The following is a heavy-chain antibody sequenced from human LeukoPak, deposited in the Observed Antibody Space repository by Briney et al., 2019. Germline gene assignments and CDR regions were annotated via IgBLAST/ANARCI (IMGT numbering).Heavy chain of an antibody. Sequence: RPGGSLRLSCAASGFTFSSYEMNWVRQAPGKGLEWVSYISTSGSTSGSTIYYAESVKGRFTISRDNAKNSLYLQMNSLRVEDTAVYYCARDRSVVYFDYWGQGTLVTVSS. J-gene: IGHJ4*02. CDR3: ARDRSVVYFDY. CDR1: GFTFSSYE. V-gene: IGHV3-48*03. CDR2: ISTSGSTSGSTI. D-gene: IGHD2-21*01.